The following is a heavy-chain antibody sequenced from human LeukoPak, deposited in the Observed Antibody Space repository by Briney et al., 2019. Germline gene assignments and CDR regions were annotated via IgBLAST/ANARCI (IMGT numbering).Heavy chain of an antibody. CDR2: IIPILGIA. Sequence: SVKVSCKASGGTFSSYTISWVRQAPGQGLEWMGGIIPILGIANYAQKFQGRVTITADKSTSTAYMELSSLRSEDTAVYYCARGSPQQYYDILTGYYIEAFDIWGQGTMVTVSS. D-gene: IGHD3-9*01. V-gene: IGHV1-69*10. J-gene: IGHJ3*02. CDR1: GGTFSSYT. CDR3: ARGSPQQYYDILTGYYIEAFDI.